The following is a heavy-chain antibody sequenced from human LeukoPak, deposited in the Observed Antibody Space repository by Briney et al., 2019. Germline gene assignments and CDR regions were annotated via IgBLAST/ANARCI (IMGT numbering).Heavy chain of an antibody. D-gene: IGHD3-10*01. CDR1: GYTFTSYG. J-gene: IGHJ5*02. CDR2: ISAYNGNT. Sequence: ASVKVSCKASGYTFTSYGISWVRQAPGQGLEWMGWISAYNGNTNYAQKLQGRVTMTTDTSTSTAYMELRSLRSDDTAVYYCARVGRYYYGSGSYYNSWFDPWGQGTLVTVSS. CDR3: ARVGRYYYGSGSYYNSWFDP. V-gene: IGHV1-18*01.